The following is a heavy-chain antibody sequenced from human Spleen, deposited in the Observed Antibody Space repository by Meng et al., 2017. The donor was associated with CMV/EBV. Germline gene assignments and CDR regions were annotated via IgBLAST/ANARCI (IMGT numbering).Heavy chain of an antibody. CDR1: GFTFSSYW. CDR3: ASHFYTGSSA. V-gene: IGHV3-74*01. J-gene: IGHJ5*02. CDR2: INSDGSST. Sequence: GESLKISCAASGFTFSSYWMHWVRQAPGKGLVWVSRINSDGSSTSYADSVKGRFTISRDNAKNTLYLQMNSLRAKDTAIYYCASHFYTGSSAWGQGTLVTVSS. D-gene: IGHD2-8*02.